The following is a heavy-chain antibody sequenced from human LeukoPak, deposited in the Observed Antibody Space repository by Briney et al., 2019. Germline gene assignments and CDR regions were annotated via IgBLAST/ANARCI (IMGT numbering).Heavy chain of an antibody. D-gene: IGHD1-26*01. J-gene: IGHJ4*02. Sequence: SETLSLTCTVSDGSISGYYWSWIRQPAGKGLEWIGRIYSSGSTNYNPTLKSRVTMSVDASKNQFSLKLSSVTAADTAVYYCARERYSGSYSVDYWGQGTLVTVSS. CDR2: IYSSGST. CDR3: ARERYSGSYSVDY. CDR1: DGSISGYY. V-gene: IGHV4-4*07.